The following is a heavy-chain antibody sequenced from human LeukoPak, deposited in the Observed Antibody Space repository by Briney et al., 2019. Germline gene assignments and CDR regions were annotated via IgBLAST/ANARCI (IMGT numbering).Heavy chain of an antibody. D-gene: IGHD5-18*01. CDR3: TRGPIQLWLHKSMDV. CDR2: IRSKAYRGTM. V-gene: IGHV3-49*04. Sequence: PGGSLRLSCTASGSMFGDHAMSWVRQAPGKGLEWVGFIRSKAYRGTMEYAPSVKGRFTISRDDFNGIAYLQMNSLNAEDTAVYYCTRGPIQLWLHKSMDVWGQGTTVIVSS. J-gene: IGHJ6*02. CDR1: GSMFGDHA.